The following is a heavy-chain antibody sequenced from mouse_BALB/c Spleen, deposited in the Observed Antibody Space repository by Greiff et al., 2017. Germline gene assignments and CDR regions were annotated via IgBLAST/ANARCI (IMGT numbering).Heavy chain of an antibody. CDR3: AREGAYYRYYFDY. D-gene: IGHD2-14*01. CDR2: ISDGGSYT. J-gene: IGHJ2*01. Sequence: EVKLVESGGGLVKPGGSLKLSCAASGFTFSDYYMYWVRQTPEKRLEWVATISDGGSYTYYPDSVKGRFTISRDNAKNNLYLQMSSLKSEDTAMYYCAREGAYYRYYFDYWGQGTTLTVSS. V-gene: IGHV5-4*02. CDR1: GFTFSDYY.